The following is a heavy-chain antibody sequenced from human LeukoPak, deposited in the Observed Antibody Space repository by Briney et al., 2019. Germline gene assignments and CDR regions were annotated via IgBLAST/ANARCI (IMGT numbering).Heavy chain of an antibody. CDR2: ISAYNGNT. Sequence: ASVKVSCKASGYTFTSYGISWVRQAPGQGLEWMGWISAYNGNTNYAQKLQGRVTMTTDTSTSTAYMELRSLRSDDTAVYYCARGGSGYRNYYYYYYMDVWGKGTTVTVSS. V-gene: IGHV1-18*01. J-gene: IGHJ6*03. CDR1: GYTFTSYG. CDR3: ARGGSGYRNYYYYYYMDV. D-gene: IGHD3-10*01.